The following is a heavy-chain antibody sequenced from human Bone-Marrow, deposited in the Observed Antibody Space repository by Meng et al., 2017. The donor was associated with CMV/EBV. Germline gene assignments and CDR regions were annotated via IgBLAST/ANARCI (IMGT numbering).Heavy chain of an antibody. V-gene: IGHV4-4*07. CDR1: GGSISSYY. CDR3: ARHLGVVTRWWFDP. CDR2: IYTSGST. Sequence: QVQLQESGPGLVKPSETLSFTRSVSGGSISSYYWSWIRQPAGKGLEWIGRIYTSGSTNYNPSLKSRVTMSVDTSKNQFSLKLSSVTAADTAVYYCARHLGVVTRWWFDPWGQGTLVTVSS. D-gene: IGHD4-23*01. J-gene: IGHJ5*02.